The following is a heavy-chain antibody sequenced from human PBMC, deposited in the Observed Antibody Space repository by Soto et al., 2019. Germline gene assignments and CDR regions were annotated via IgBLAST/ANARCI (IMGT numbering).Heavy chain of an antibody. CDR2: IIPILGIA. D-gene: IGHD3-10*01. Sequence: QVQLVQSGAEVKKPGSSVKVSCKASGGTFSSYTISWVRQAPGQGLEWMGRIIPILGIANYAQKFQGRVTITADKSTSKAYMELSSLRSEDTAVYYCALSWYYGSGSYFPYYFDYWGQGTLVTVSS. J-gene: IGHJ4*02. CDR3: ALSWYYGSGSYFPYYFDY. V-gene: IGHV1-69*02. CDR1: GGTFSSYT.